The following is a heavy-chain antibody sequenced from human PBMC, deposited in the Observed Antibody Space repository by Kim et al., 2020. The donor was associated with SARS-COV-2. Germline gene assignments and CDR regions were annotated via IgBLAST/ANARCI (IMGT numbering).Heavy chain of an antibody. CDR3: ARHANYDILTGYYFSDYFDY. CDR2: IYYSGST. V-gene: IGHV4-39*01. D-gene: IGHD3-9*01. Sequence: SETLSLTCTVSGGSISSSSYYWGWIRQPPGKGLEWIGSIYYSGSTYYNPSLKSRVTISVDTSKNQFSLKLSSVTAADTAVYYCARHANYDILTGYYFSDYFDYWGQGTLVTVSS. CDR1: GGSISSSSYY. J-gene: IGHJ4*02.